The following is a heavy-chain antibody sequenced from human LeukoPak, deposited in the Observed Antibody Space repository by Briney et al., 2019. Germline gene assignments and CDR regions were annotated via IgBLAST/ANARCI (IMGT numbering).Heavy chain of an antibody. D-gene: IGHD3-22*01. J-gene: IGHJ4*02. CDR1: GYTLTELS. Sequence: ASVKVSCKVSGYTLTELSMHWVRQAPGKGLEWMGGFDPEDGETIYAQKFQGRVTMTEDTSTDTAYMELSSLRSEDTAVYYCATARQYYYDSSSYYFAYRGQGTLVTVSS. V-gene: IGHV1-24*01. CDR2: FDPEDGET. CDR3: ATARQYYYDSSSYYFAY.